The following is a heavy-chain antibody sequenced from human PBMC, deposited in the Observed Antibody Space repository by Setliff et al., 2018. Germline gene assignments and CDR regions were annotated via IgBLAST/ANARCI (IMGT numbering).Heavy chain of an antibody. D-gene: IGHD4-17*01. CDR3: ARSVHGDYVRLRQNNWLDP. J-gene: IGHJ5*02. Sequence: ASVKVSCKASGYTFTGYYMHWVRQAPGQGLEWMGWINPNSGATDYAQKFQGRVTMTRDTSITTAYMELSSLRSDDTAMYYCARSVHGDYVRLRQNNWLDPWGQGTLVTVSS. CDR2: INPNSGAT. CDR1: GYTFTGYY. V-gene: IGHV1-2*02.